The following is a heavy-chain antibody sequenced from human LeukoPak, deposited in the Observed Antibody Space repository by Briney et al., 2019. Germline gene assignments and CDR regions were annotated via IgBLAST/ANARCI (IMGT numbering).Heavy chain of an antibody. CDR2: INPNSGGT. CDR1: GYTFTGYY. Sequence: ASVKVSCKASGYTFTGYYMHWVRQAAGQGLEWMGWINPNSGGTNYAQKFQGRVTMTRDTSISTAYMELSRLRSDDTAVYYCARSFMVRGVILDDYWGQGTLVTVSS. CDR3: ARSFMVRGVILDDY. J-gene: IGHJ4*02. V-gene: IGHV1-2*02. D-gene: IGHD3-10*01.